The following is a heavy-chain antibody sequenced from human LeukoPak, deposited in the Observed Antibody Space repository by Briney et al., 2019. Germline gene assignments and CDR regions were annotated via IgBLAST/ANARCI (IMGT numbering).Heavy chain of an antibody. CDR3: AKEGLVVVIDNWFDP. J-gene: IGHJ5*02. CDR2: ISYDGSNK. Sequence: GGSLRLSCAAPGFTFSSYGMHWVRQAPGKGLEWVAVISYDGSNKYYAESVKGRFTISRDNSKKTLYLQMNSLRAEDTAVYYCAKEGLVVVIDNWFDPRGQGALVTVSS. CDR1: GFTFSSYG. D-gene: IGHD3-22*01. V-gene: IGHV3-30*18.